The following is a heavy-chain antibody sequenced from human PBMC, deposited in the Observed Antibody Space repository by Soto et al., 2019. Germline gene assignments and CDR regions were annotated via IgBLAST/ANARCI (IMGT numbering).Heavy chain of an antibody. CDR1: GGSISSYY. D-gene: IGHD3-10*01. J-gene: IGHJ6*03. CDR2: IYYSGST. CDR3: ARGGLVRGFLEQFLMDV. V-gene: IGHV4-59*01. Sequence: SETLSLTCTVSGGSISSYYWSWIRQPPGKGLEWIGYIYYSGSTNYNPSLKSRVTISVDTSKNQFSLKLSSVTAADTAVYYCARGGLVRGFLEQFLMDVWGKGTTVTVSS.